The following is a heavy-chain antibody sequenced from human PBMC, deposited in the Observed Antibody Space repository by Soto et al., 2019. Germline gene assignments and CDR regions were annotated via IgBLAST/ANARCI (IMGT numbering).Heavy chain of an antibody. D-gene: IGHD3-3*01. CDR3: AKDFFSGNKTFGVVISI. V-gene: IGHV3-23*01. Sequence: GGSLRLSCAASGFTFSSYAMSWVRQAPGKGLEWVSAISGSGGSTYYADSVKGRFTISRDNSKNTLYLQMNSLRAEDTAVYYCAKDFFSGNKTFGVVISIWGQGTLVTVSS. CDR1: GFTFSSYA. J-gene: IGHJ4*02. CDR2: ISGSGGST.